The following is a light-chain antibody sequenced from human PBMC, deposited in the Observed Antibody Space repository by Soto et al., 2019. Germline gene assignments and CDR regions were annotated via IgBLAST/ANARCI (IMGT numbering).Light chain of an antibody. Sequence: QSALTQPASASGSPGQSGTISCTGTSSDVGGYNYVSWYLEHPGKAPKLVIYEVSKRPSGVPDRLSGSKSGNTASLTISGLQAEDEADYYCRSYAGCNNVVFGGGTQLTVL. V-gene: IGLV2-8*01. CDR2: EVS. CDR3: RSYAGCNNVV. J-gene: IGLJ2*01. CDR1: SSDVGGYNY.